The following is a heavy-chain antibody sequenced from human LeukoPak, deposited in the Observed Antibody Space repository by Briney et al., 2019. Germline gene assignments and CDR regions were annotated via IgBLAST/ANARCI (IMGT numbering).Heavy chain of an antibody. J-gene: IGHJ6*02. CDR3: ARHSISSGSYYGSGTYYNNGLDV. CDR1: SGSISSYY. V-gene: IGHV4-59*08. D-gene: IGHD3-10*01. Sequence: TSETLSLTCTVSSGSISSYYWSWIRQPPGKEPERIGYIYYSGSTKYNPSLKSRVIISLNTSKSQFSLKLSSVTAADTAVYYCARHSISSGSYYGSGTYYNNGLDVWGQGTTVTVSS. CDR2: IYYSGST.